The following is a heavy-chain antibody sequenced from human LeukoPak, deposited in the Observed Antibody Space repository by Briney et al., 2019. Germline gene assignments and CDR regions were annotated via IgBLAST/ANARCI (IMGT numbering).Heavy chain of an antibody. D-gene: IGHD2-2*01. CDR3: ARGDIVVVPDGFDP. V-gene: IGHV1-8*01. Sequence: GASVKVSCKASGYTFTSYDINWVRQATGQGLEWMGWMNPNSGNTGYAQKFQGRVTMTRNTSISTAYMELCSLRSEDTAVYYCARGDIVVVPDGFDPWGQGTLVTVSS. CDR2: MNPNSGNT. J-gene: IGHJ5*02. CDR1: GYTFTSYD.